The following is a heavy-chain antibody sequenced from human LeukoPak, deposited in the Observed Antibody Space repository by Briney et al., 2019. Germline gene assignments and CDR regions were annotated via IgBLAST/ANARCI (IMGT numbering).Heavy chain of an antibody. Sequence: SETLSLTCTVSGGSISSGSYYWSWIRQPAGKGLEWIGRIYTSGSTNYNTSLKSRVTISVDTSKNQFSLKLSSVTAADTAVYYCAREGYDFWSGYLGEPYYYYGMDVWGQGTTVTVSS. CDR1: GGSISSGSYY. D-gene: IGHD3-3*01. CDR3: AREGYDFWSGYLGEPYYYYGMDV. CDR2: IYTSGST. V-gene: IGHV4-61*02. J-gene: IGHJ6*02.